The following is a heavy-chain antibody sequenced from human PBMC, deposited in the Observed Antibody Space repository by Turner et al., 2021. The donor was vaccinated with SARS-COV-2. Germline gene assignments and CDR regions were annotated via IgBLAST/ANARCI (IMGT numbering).Heavy chain of an antibody. CDR3: ARWNDYGGNGYYYYGMDV. V-gene: IGHV1-3*01. D-gene: IGHD4-17*01. Sequence: QVQLVQSGAEVKKPGASVKVSCKASGYTFTSYAMHWVRQAPGQRLEWMGWINAGNGNTKYAQKFQGRVTITRETSASTAYMELSSLRSEDTAVYYCARWNDYGGNGYYYYGMDVWGQGTTVTVSS. CDR2: INAGNGNT. CDR1: GYTFTSYA. J-gene: IGHJ6*02.